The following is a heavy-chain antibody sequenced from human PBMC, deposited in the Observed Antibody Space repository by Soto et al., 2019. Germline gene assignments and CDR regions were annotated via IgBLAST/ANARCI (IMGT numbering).Heavy chain of an antibody. Sequence: QVQLVQSGAEVKKPGSSVKVSCKASGGTFSSYAISWVRQAPGQGLEWMGGIIPIFGTANYAQKFQGRVTITADESTSTAYRELSSLRSEDTAVYYCAREGAGSGGYEGPYYYYGMDVWGQGTTVTVSS. D-gene: IGHD6-13*01. J-gene: IGHJ6*02. CDR1: GGTFSSYA. CDR2: IIPIFGTA. V-gene: IGHV1-69*12. CDR3: AREGAGSGGYEGPYYYYGMDV.